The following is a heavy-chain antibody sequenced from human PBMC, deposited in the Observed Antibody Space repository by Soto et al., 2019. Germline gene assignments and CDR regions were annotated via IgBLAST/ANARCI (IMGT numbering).Heavy chain of an antibody. V-gene: IGHV1-69*13. CDR1: GGTFSSYA. CDR3: ARDLKCSGGSCYPNWFDP. J-gene: IGHJ5*02. CDR2: IIPIFGTA. Sequence: ASVKVSCKASGGTFSSYAISWVRQAPGQGLEWMGGIIPIFGTANYAQKFQGRVTITADESTSTAYMELSSLRSEDTAVYYCARDLKCSGGSCYPNWFDPWGQGTLVTVS. D-gene: IGHD2-15*01.